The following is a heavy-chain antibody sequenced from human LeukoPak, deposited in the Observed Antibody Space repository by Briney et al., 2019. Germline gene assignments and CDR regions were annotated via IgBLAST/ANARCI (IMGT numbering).Heavy chain of an antibody. CDR3: AKDQFGGSCTNGVCYDDLKY. CDR2: ISGSGGST. J-gene: IGHJ4*02. D-gene: IGHD2-8*01. V-gene: IGHV3-23*01. CDR1: GFTFSSYA. Sequence: PGGSLRLSCAASGFTFSSYAMSWVRQAPGKGLEWVSAISGSGGSTYYADSVKGRFTISRDKSKNTLYLQMNSLRAEDTAVYYCAKDQFGGSCTNGVCYDDLKYWGQGTLVTVSS.